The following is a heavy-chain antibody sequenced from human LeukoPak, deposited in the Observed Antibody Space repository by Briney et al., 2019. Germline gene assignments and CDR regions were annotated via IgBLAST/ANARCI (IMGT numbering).Heavy chain of an antibody. J-gene: IGHJ4*02. CDR2: ISAYNGDT. CDR1: VYTFTSYG. D-gene: IGHD3-22*01. Sequence: GASVKVSCKPSVYTFTSYGISWVRQAPGQQLGGMGGISAYNGDTNYPQKLQGRVTMTTDTYTSTAYMELRSLRSDDTAVYYCARVAEEHYDSSGYYFDYWGQGTLVTVSS. CDR3: ARVAEEHYDSSGYYFDY. V-gene: IGHV1-18*01.